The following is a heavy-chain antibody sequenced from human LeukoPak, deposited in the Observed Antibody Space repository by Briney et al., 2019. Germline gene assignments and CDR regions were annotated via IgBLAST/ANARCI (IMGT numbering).Heavy chain of an antibody. V-gene: IGHV4-59*08. CDR2: IYYSGST. D-gene: IGHD1-1*01. Sequence: SETLSLTCTVSGGTISSYYWSWIPQPPGKGLEWIGYIYYSGSTNYNPSLKSRVTISVDTSKNQFSLKLSSVTAADTAVYYCASSYLHYNWNDEVRFDYWGQGTLVTVSS. CDR3: ASSYLHYNWNDEVRFDY. J-gene: IGHJ4*02. CDR1: GGTISSYY.